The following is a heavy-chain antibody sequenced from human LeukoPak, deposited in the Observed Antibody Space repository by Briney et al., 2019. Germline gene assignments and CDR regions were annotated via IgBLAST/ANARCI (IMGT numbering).Heavy chain of an antibody. Sequence: GGSLRLSCAASGFTFSSYGMHWVRQAPGQGLEWMGIINPSGGSTSYAQKFQGRVTMTRDTSTSTVYMELSSLRSEDTAVYYCARGEVIVYPGDPWGQGTLVTVSS. J-gene: IGHJ5*02. D-gene: IGHD2-21*01. V-gene: IGHV1-46*03. CDR3: ARGEVIVYPGDP. CDR2: INPSGGST. CDR1: GFTFSSYG.